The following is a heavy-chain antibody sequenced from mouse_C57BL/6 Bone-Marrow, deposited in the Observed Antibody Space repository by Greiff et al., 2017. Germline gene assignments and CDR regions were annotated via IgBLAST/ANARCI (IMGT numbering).Heavy chain of an antibody. CDR1: GYAFSSSW. CDR2: ICPGDGDT. D-gene: IGHD2-4*01. J-gene: IGHJ3*01. V-gene: IGHV1-82*01. CDR3: GHYDGFAY. Sequence: QVQLQQSGPELVKPGASVKISCKASGYAFSSSWMNWVKQRPGKGLEWIGRICPGDGDTNDNGKFTGKATLTADKSSSTAYMQRSSLTSEDSAVYFCGHYDGFAYWGQGTLVTVSA.